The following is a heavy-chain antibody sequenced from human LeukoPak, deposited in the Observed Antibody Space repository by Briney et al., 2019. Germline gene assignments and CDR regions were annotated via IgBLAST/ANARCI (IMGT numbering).Heavy chain of an antibody. CDR3: AREGYSPRDGYNFNFDY. D-gene: IGHD5-24*01. CDR2: ISSSSSYI. V-gene: IGHV3-21*01. Sequence: PGGSLRLSCAVSGFTFSSYTINWVRQAPGKGLEWVSSISSSSSYIYYADSVKGRFTISRDNAKSSLSLQMNSLRAEDTAVYYCAREGYSPRDGYNFNFDYWGQGTLVTVSS. J-gene: IGHJ4*02. CDR1: GFTFSSYT.